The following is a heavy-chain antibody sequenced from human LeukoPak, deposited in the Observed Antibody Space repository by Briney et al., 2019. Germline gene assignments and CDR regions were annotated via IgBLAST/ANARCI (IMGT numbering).Heavy chain of an antibody. D-gene: IGHD1-1*01. CDR2: VSSCGSCI. J-gene: IGHJ4*02. CDR3: ARGLQLERSFDY. CDR1: GFTFSSYE. V-gene: IGHV3-48*03. Sequence: GGSLRLSCAASGFTFSSYEMNWVRLAQGTGLELVSCVSSCGSCISYADSAKGRCAISRDNAKNSLYLQMNSLRAEDTAVYYWARGLQLERSFDYWGQGTLVTVSS.